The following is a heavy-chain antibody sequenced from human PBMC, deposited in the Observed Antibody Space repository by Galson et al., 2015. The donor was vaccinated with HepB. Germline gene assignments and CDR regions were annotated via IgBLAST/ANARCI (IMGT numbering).Heavy chain of an antibody. CDR2: ISSSSSYI. CDR1: GFTFSSYS. Sequence: SLRLSCAASGFTFSSYSMNWVRQAPGKGLEWVSSISSSSSYIYYADSVKGRFTISRDNAKNSLYLQMNSLRAEDTAVYYCALGSYGSLNFDYWGQGTLVTVSS. D-gene: IGHD5-18*01. V-gene: IGHV3-21*01. CDR3: ALGSYGSLNFDY. J-gene: IGHJ4*02.